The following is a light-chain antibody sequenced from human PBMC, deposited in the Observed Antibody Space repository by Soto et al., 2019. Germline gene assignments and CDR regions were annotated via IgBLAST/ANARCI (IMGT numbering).Light chain of an antibody. CDR1: QSVGTN. Sequence: EIVLTQSPATLSLSPGERATLSCRASQSVGTNLVWYQQNPGQAPRLLIYDASKRAIGIPDRFSGSGSGTDLTLTRRRLEPGDSADYYCQQRRAWPRVFGGGTRME. V-gene: IGKV3-11*01. J-gene: IGKJ4*01. CDR2: DAS. CDR3: QQRRAWPRV.